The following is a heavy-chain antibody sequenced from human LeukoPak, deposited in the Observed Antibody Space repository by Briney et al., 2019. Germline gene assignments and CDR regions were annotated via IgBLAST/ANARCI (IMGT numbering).Heavy chain of an antibody. CDR3: ASRTAYYDFWSGYSLDP. J-gene: IGHJ5*02. V-gene: IGHV3-30*01. CDR2: ISYDGSNK. CDR1: GFTFSSYA. D-gene: IGHD3-3*01. Sequence: GGSLRLSCAASGFTFSSYAMHWVRQAPGKGLEWVAVISYDGSNKYYADSVKGRFTISRDNSKNTLYLQMNSLRAEDTAVYYCASRTAYYDFWSGYSLDPWGQGTLVTVSS.